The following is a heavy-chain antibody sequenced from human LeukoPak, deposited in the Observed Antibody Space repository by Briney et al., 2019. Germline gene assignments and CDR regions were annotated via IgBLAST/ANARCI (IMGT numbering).Heavy chain of an antibody. CDR1: GYSISSSNW. V-gene: IGHV4-28*05. CDR2: IYYSGSI. CDR3: ARKRGSSWYQGHFDY. D-gene: IGHD6-13*01. Sequence: SETLSLTCAVSGYSISSSNWWGWIRQPPGKGLEWIGYIYYSGSIYYNPSLKSRVTMSVDTSKNQFSLKLSSVTAVDTAVYYCARKRGSSWYQGHFDYWGQGTLVTVSS. J-gene: IGHJ4*02.